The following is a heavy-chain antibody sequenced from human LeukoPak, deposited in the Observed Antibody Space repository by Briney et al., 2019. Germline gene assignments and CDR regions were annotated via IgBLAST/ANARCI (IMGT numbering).Heavy chain of an antibody. D-gene: IGHD2-15*01. CDR1: GDSVSSNSAA. V-gene: IGHV6-1*01. CDR3: ARGSWDIVVVVAATTWFDP. J-gene: IGHJ5*02. Sequence: SQTLSLTCAISGDSVSSNSAAWNWIRQSPSRGLEWLGRTYYRSKWYNDYAVSVKSRITINPDTSKNQFSLQLNSVTPEDTAVYYCARGSWDIVVVVAATTWFDPWGQGTLVTVSS. CDR2: TYYRSKWYN.